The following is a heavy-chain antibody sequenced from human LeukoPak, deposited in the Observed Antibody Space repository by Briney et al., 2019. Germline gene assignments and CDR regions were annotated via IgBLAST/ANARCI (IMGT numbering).Heavy chain of an antibody. CDR3: AKDTRDILTGYRPIGYMDV. CDR1: KFTFLSYA. CDR2: ISGSGGNT. V-gene: IGHV3-23*01. Sequence: PGGSLRLSCAASKFTFLSYAMSWVRQTPWKGLEWVSTISGSGGNTFYADSVKGRFTISRDNSKNTLYLQMNSLRAEDTAVYYCAKDTRDILTGYRPIGYMDVWGKGTTVTVSS. D-gene: IGHD3-9*01. J-gene: IGHJ6*04.